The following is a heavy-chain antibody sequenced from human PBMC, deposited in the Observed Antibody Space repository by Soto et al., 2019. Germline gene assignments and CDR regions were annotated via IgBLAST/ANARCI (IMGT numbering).Heavy chain of an antibody. Sequence: ASVKVSCKASGYTFTSYYMHWVRQAPGQGLEWMGIINPSGGSTSYAQKFQGRVTMTRDTSTSTVYMELSSLRSEDTAVYYCVREVCSSTSCYNWFAPGGKGPLVTVSS. CDR1: GYTFTSYY. J-gene: IGHJ5*02. V-gene: IGHV1-46*03. CDR3: VREVCSSTSCYNWFAP. CDR2: INPSGGST. D-gene: IGHD2-2*01.